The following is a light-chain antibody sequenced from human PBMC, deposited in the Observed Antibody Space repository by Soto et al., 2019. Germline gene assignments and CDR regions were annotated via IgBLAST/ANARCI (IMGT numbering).Light chain of an antibody. V-gene: IGKV3-15*01. CDR1: QSVSSN. J-gene: IGKJ5*01. CDR3: QQYNNWPPIN. Sequence: IVMTQSPATLSVSPGERSTLSCRASQSVSSNLAWYQQKPGQAPRLLIYGASTRATGIPARFSGSGSGTEFTLTISSLQSEDSAVYYCQQYNNWPPINFGQGTRLEIK. CDR2: GAS.